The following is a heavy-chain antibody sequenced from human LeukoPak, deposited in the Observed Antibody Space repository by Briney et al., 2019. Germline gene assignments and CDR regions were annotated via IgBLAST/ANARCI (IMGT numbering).Heavy chain of an antibody. V-gene: IGHV3-11*05. CDR2: ISSSSSFT. D-gene: IGHD3-22*01. CDR1: GFTFSDYY. J-gene: IGHJ4*02. Sequence: GGSLRLSCAASGFTFSDYYMSWIRQAPGKGLEWVSYISSSSSFTNYADSVWGRFTIPRDNAENPLFLQMNSLRAEDTAEYYCARGGDYNSTGGFDYWGQGTLVTVSS. CDR3: ARGGDYNSTGGFDY.